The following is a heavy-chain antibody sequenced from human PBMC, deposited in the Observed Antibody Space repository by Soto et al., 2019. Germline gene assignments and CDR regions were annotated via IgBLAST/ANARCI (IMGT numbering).Heavy chain of an antibody. D-gene: IGHD2-15*01. J-gene: IGHJ5*02. CDR3: ARGSWGDIVVVVAAPFDP. V-gene: IGHV4-34*01. CDR2: INHSGST. Sequence: SETLSLTCAVYGGSFSGYYWSWIRQPPGKGLEWIGEINHSGSTNYNPSLKSRVTISVDTSKNQFSLKLSSVTAADTAVYYCARGSWGDIVVVVAAPFDPWGQGTLVTVSS. CDR1: GGSFSGYY.